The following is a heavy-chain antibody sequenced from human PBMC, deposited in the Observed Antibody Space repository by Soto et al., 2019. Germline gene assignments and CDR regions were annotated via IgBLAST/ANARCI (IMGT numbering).Heavy chain of an antibody. V-gene: IGHV1-18*01. Sequence: QVQLVQSGAEVKKPGASVKVSCKASGYTFTSYGISWVRQAPGQGLEWMGWISAYNGNTNYAQKLQERVTMTTDTSTSTAYMELRSLRSDDTAVYYCARAGITGPPIPYDYYMDVWGKGTTVTVSS. CDR2: ISAYNGNT. CDR1: GYTFTSYG. D-gene: IGHD1-20*01. CDR3: ARAGITGPPIPYDYYMDV. J-gene: IGHJ6*03.